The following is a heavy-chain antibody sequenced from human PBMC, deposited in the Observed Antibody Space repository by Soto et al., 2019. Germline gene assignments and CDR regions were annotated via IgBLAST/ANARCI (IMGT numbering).Heavy chain of an antibody. J-gene: IGHJ4*02. D-gene: IGHD6-13*01. Sequence: SETLSLTCSVSGGSLNNYYWNWMRQPPGKGLEWIGYIHYSGNINYTPSLKNRVTISVDTSKNQFSLKLSSVTAAATAVYYCARRSSTYFDYWGQGTLVTVSS. CDR1: GGSLNNYY. CDR3: ARRSSTYFDY. CDR2: IHYSGNI. V-gene: IGHV4-59*08.